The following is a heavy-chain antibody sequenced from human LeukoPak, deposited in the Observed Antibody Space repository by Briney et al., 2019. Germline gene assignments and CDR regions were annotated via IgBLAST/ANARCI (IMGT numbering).Heavy chain of an antibody. Sequence: GGSLRLSCAASGFIVSSNDMNWVRQAPGKGLEWVSVIFGGGGTFYADSVMGRFTISRDNSKNTLYLQMNSLRAEDTAVYFCARDTSGRYGDWGQGTLVTVSS. J-gene: IGHJ4*02. CDR3: ARDTSGRYGD. CDR2: IFGGGGT. CDR1: GFIVSSND. V-gene: IGHV3-53*01. D-gene: IGHD1-26*01.